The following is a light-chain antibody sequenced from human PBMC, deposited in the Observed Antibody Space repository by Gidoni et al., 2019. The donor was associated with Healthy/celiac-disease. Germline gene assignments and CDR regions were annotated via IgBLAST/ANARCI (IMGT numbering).Light chain of an antibody. CDR2: DAS. V-gene: IGKV1-33*01. J-gene: IGKJ3*01. CDR1: QDISNY. Sequence: LERTQSPSSLSASVGDRVTITCPASQDISNYLNWYQHKPGKAPKLLIYDASNLERGVPSRFSGSGSGTDFTLTISSLQPEDIATYYCQQYDNLPWAFXPXTKVDIK. CDR3: QQYDNLPWA.